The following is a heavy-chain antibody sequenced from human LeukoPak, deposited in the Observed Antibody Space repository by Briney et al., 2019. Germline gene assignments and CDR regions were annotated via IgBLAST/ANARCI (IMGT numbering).Heavy chain of an antibody. D-gene: IGHD3-22*01. CDR2: ISYDGSNK. CDR1: GFTFSSYA. CDR3: ASMPDSSGYYGTFDY. V-gene: IGHV3-30*04. J-gene: IGHJ4*02. Sequence: GGSLRLSCAASGFTFSSYAMHWVRQAPGKGLEWVAVISYDGSNKYYADSVKGRFTISRDNSKNTLYLQMNSLRAEDTAVYYCASMPDSSGYYGTFDYWGQGTLVTVSS.